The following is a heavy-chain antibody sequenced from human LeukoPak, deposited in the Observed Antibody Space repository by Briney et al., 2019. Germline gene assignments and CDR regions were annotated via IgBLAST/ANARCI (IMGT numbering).Heavy chain of an antibody. V-gene: IGHV3-11*04. Sequence: PGGSLRLSCAASGFTFSDYYMSWIRQAPGKGLEWVSYISSSGSTIYYADSVKGRFTISRDNAKNSLYLQMNSLRAEDTAVYCCARERYGGNLPFDYWGQGTLVTVSS. CDR3: ARERYGGNLPFDY. CDR2: ISSSGSTI. D-gene: IGHD4-23*01. CDR1: GFTFSDYY. J-gene: IGHJ4*02.